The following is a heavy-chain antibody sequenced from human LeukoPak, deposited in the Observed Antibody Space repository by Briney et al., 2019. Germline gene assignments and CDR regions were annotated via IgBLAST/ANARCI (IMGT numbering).Heavy chain of an antibody. J-gene: IGHJ4*02. D-gene: IGHD4-17*01. CDR1: GGSISSYY. CDR2: IYYSGST. CDR3: ARVRVTTYRDFDY. Sequence: PSETLSLTCTVSGGSISSYYWSWIRQPPGKGLEWIGYIYYSGSTYYNPSLKSRVTISVDTSKNQFSLKLSSVTAADTAVYYCARVRVTTYRDFDYWGQGTLVTVSS. V-gene: IGHV4-59*08.